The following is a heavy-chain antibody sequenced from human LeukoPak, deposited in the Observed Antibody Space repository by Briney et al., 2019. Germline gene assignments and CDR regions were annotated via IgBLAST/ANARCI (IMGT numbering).Heavy chain of an antibody. CDR1: GFTFSSYG. D-gene: IGHD1-1*01. V-gene: IGHV3-30*18. Sequence: PGGSLRLSCAASGFTFSSYGMHWVRQAPGKGLEWVAVISYDGSNKYYADSVKGRFTISRDNSKNTLYLQMNSLRAEDTAVYYCAKDRDNFYFDYWGQGTLVTVSS. CDR2: ISYDGSNK. CDR3: AKDRDNFYFDY. J-gene: IGHJ4*02.